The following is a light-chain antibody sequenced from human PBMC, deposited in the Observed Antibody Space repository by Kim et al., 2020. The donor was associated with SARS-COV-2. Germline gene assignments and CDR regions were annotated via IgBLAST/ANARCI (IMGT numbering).Light chain of an antibody. CDR1: SIGSVY. CDR3: SSRDSSGSHRV. V-gene: IGLV3-19*01. CDR2: GKD. J-gene: IGLJ7*01. Sequence: ALGQTVSIACPGDSIGSVYANWCQQKPGQAPVLVVYGKDNRPSGIPDRFSGSRSGQTASLTITGAQVEDEADYYCSSRDSSGSHRVFGGGTQLTVL.